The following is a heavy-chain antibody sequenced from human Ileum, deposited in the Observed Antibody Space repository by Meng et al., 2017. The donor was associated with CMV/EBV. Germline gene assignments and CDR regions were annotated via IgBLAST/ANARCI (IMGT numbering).Heavy chain of an antibody. V-gene: IGHV4-31*02. CDR2: MYYSGYT. CDR1: GSITSGSYY. J-gene: IGHJ4*02. CDR3: ARVNNYYGSGSYADY. Sequence: GSITSGSYYWTWIRQLPGKGLEWIGYMYYSGYTYYNPSLKSRPAISRDTSKNQFSLDLTSVTAADTAVYYCARVNNYYGSGSYADYWGQGTLVTVSS. D-gene: IGHD3-10*01.